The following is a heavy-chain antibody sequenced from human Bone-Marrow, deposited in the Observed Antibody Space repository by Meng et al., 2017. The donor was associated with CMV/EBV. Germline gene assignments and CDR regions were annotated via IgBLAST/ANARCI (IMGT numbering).Heavy chain of an antibody. D-gene: IGHD3-3*01. CDR1: GASISSYY. Sequence: SETLSLTCTVSGASISSYYWSWIRQPPGKGLEWIGYIYYSGSTNYNPSLKSRVTISVDTSKNQFSLKLSSVPAADTAVYYCARDAPLYDFWSGYYTGFYYGMDVWGQRTTVAFSS. J-gene: IGHJ6*02. CDR2: IYYSGST. CDR3: ARDAPLYDFWSGYYTGFYYGMDV. V-gene: IGHV4-59*01.